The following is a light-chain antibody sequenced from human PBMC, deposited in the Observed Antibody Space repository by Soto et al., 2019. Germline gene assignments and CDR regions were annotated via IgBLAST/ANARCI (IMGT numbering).Light chain of an antibody. Sequence: DIQMTQSPSTLSASVGDRVTITCRASQSISSWLAWYQQKPGKAPKLLIYDASSLESGVPSRFSGSGSGTEFTLTSSSLQPDEFETSYCQQYRTFGQGTKGEIK. CDR2: DAS. CDR1: QSISSW. V-gene: IGKV1-5*01. CDR3: QQYRT. J-gene: IGKJ1*01.